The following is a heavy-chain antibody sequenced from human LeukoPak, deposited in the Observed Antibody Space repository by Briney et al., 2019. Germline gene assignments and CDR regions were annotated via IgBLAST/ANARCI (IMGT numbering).Heavy chain of an antibody. J-gene: IGHJ4*02. CDR3: ARGVATTHAFDY. CDR2: IYYSGST. D-gene: IGHD5-24*01. Sequence: SETLSLTCTVSGGSISSYYWSWIRQPPGKGLEWIGYIYYSGSTNYNPSLKSRVNLSVDTSKDQFSLKLSSVTAADTAVYYCARGVATTHAFDYWAREPWSPSPQ. CDR1: GGSISSYY. V-gene: IGHV4-59*01.